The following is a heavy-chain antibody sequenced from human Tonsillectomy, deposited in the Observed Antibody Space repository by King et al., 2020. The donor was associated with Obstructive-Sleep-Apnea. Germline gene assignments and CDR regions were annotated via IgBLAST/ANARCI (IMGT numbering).Heavy chain of an antibody. CDR1: GDTFSKYA. Sequence: QLVQSGAEVKKPGSSVRVSCKASGDTFSKYAINWVRQAPGQGREWMGGIIPSLAKADYAQKFQGSVTMIADKSTSTVYMELSSLRSDDTAVFYCARVTFCTTSVNCYRRGFDYWGQGTLVTVSS. V-gene: IGHV1-69*04. J-gene: IGHJ4*02. CDR2: IIPSLAKA. CDR3: ARVTFCTTSVNCYRRGFDY. D-gene: IGHD2-8*01.